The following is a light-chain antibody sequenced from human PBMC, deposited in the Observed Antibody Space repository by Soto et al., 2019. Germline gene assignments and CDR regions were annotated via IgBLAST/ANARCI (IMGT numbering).Light chain of an antibody. J-gene: IGLJ3*02. CDR2: EVN. CDR3: SYFAGPNFWV. V-gene: IGLV2-8*01. Sequence: QSVLTQPPSASGSPGQSVTISCTGSTSDVGGYEYVSWYQQHPGKAPKLMIFEVNKRPSGVPNRFSGSKSGNTASLTVSGLHSEEEAYYSCSYFAGPNFWVFGGGTKLTVL. CDR1: TSDVGGYEY.